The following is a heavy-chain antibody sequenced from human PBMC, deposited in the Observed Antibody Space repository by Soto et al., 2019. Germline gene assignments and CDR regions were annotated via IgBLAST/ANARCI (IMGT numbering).Heavy chain of an antibody. J-gene: IGHJ4*02. V-gene: IGHV3-33*01. D-gene: IGHD1-26*01. Sequence: QVQLVESGGGVVQPGRSLRLSCAASGFTFSSYGMNWVRQAPGKGLEWVAVIWYDGSNKYYADSVKGRFTISRDNSKNSLYLQMNSLRAEDTAVYYCARDDSGSCYCGQGTLVTVSS. CDR3: ARDDSGSCY. CDR1: GFTFSSYG. CDR2: IWYDGSNK.